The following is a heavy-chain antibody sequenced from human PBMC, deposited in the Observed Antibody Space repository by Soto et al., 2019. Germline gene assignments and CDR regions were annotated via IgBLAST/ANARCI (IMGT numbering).Heavy chain of an antibody. CDR2: IDPNSGGT. CDR1: GYTFTSYY. D-gene: IGHD1-26*01. Sequence: ASVKVSCKASGYTFTSYYMHWVRQAPGQGLEWMGWIDPNSGGTNYAQKFQGRVTMTRDTSISTAYMELSRLRFDDTAVYYCARDGVGARGDYFDYWGQGTLVTVSS. V-gene: IGHV1-2*02. J-gene: IGHJ4*02. CDR3: ARDGVGARGDYFDY.